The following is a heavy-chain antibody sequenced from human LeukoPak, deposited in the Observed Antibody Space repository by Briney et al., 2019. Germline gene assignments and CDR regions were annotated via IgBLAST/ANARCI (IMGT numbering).Heavy chain of an antibody. CDR2: VSTYNDNT. Sequence: ASVKVSCKASGYTFTKYDISWVRQAPGQGLEWMGWVSTYNDNTNHAQKLQGRVTMTTDTSTSTAYMELRSLRSDDTAVYYCARDGWFGDHDAFDIWGQGTMVIVSS. D-gene: IGHD3-10*01. CDR3: ARDGWFGDHDAFDI. V-gene: IGHV1-18*01. CDR1: GYTFTKYD. J-gene: IGHJ3*02.